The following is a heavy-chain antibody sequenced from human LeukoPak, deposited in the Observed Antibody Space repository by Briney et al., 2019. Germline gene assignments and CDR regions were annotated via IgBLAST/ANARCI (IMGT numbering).Heavy chain of an antibody. J-gene: IGHJ4*02. Sequence: ASVKVSCKTSGYTFTGYFMHWVRQAPGQGLEWMGWISAYNGNTNYAQKLQGRVTMTTDTSTSTAYMELRSLRSDDTAVYYCARDRRPYYYDSSGYFDYWGQGTLVTVSS. V-gene: IGHV1-18*04. CDR2: ISAYNGNT. CDR3: ARDRRPYYYDSSGYFDY. D-gene: IGHD3-22*01. CDR1: GYTFTGYF.